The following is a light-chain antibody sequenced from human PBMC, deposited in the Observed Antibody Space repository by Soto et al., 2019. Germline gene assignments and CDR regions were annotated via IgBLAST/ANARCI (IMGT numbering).Light chain of an antibody. CDR1: QSINNR. Sequence: DIQMTQSPSTLSASVGDRVTITCRASQSINNRLAWYQQKPGKAPNLLIYEASSLEGGVPSRFSGSGSGTEFTLNISSLQPEDFASFYCQQYTSYPLTFGGGTKVEIK. CDR3: QQYTSYPLT. V-gene: IGKV1-5*03. CDR2: EAS. J-gene: IGKJ4*01.